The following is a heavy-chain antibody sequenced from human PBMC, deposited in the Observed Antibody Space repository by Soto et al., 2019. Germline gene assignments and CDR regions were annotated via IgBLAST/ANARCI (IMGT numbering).Heavy chain of an antibody. D-gene: IGHD2-15*01. Sequence: GESLKISCNGSGYIFTSYWISWVRQMPGKGLEWMGRIDPSDSYTNYSPSFQGHVTISADKSISTAYLQWSSLKASDTAMYYCARTEVVVAATPFYYGMDVWGQGTTVTVSS. CDR2: IDPSDSYT. CDR3: ARTEVVVAATPFYYGMDV. V-gene: IGHV5-10-1*01. CDR1: GYIFTSYW. J-gene: IGHJ6*02.